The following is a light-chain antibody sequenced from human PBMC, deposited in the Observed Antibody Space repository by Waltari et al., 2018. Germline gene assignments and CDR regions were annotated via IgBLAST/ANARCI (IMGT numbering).Light chain of an antibody. CDR2: RNN. CDR3: AAWDDSLNGNVV. V-gene: IGLV1-44*01. J-gene: IGLJ2*01. Sequence: QSVLTQPPSASGTPGQRVTISCSGSSSTIGRNTVHWYQQLPGTAPKPLIYRNNQRPSGVPDRFSGSKSGTSASLAISGLQSEDEADYYCAAWDDSLNGNVVFGGGTKLTVL. CDR1: SSTIGRNT.